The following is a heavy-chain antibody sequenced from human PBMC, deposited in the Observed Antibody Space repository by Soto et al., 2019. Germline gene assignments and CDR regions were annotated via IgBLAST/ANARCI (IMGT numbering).Heavy chain of an antibody. D-gene: IGHD3-16*01. V-gene: IGHV4-39*01. CDR3: ARLVLRLEYYYYGMDV. J-gene: IGHJ6*02. Sequence: SETLSLTCTVSGDSISSSSYYWGWIRQPPGKGLEWIGSIYYSGSIYYNPSLKSRVTIAVDTSKNQFSLELSSVTAADTAVYYCARLVLRLEYYYYGMDVWGQGTTVTVSS. CDR2: IYYSGSI. CDR1: GDSISSSSYY.